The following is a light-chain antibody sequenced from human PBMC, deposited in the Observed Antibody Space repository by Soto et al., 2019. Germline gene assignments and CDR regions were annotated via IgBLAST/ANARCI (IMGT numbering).Light chain of an antibody. CDR1: QSVSSSY. J-gene: IGKJ1*01. CDR2: GAS. Sequence: EIVLTQSPGTLSLSPGERATLSCRASQSVSSSYLAWYQQQPGQAPRLLIYGASSRATGIPDRFSGSGSGTDFTLTIGRLEPEDFAVYYCQRYGSSPETFGQGTKVDIK. V-gene: IGKV3-20*01. CDR3: QRYGSSPET.